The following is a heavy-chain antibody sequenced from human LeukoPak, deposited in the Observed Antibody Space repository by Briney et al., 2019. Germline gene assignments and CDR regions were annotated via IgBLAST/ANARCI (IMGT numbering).Heavy chain of an antibody. CDR1: GYTFTSYD. J-gene: IGHJ4*02. Sequence: GASVKVSCKASGYTFTSYDINWVRQATGQGLEWMGWMNPNSGNTGYAQKFQGRVTMTRNTSISTVYMELSSLRSEDTAVYYCARGRGAARPFDYWGQGTLVTVSS. CDR3: ARGRGAARPFDY. D-gene: IGHD6-6*01. CDR2: MNPNSGNT. V-gene: IGHV1-8*01.